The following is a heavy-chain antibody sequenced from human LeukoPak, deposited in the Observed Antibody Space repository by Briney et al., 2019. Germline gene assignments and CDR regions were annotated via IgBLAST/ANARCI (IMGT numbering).Heavy chain of an antibody. D-gene: IGHD3-22*01. CDR1: GGSISSYY. J-gene: IGHJ4*02. V-gene: IGHV4-59*06. CDR2: IYYSGST. Sequence: PSETLSLTCTVSGGSISSYYWSWIRQPPGKGLEWIGNIYYSGSTYYNPSLKSRVTISVDTSKNQFSLKLTSVTAADTAVYYCGRETYYYDSSGYSPDYWGQGTLVTVSS. CDR3: GRETYYYDSSGYSPDY.